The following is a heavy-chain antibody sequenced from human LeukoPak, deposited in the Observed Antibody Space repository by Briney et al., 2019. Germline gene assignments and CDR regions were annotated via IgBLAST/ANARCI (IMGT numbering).Heavy chain of an antibody. V-gene: IGHV3-21*01. CDR3: ASQETMVRGVTDY. D-gene: IGHD3-10*01. J-gene: IGHJ4*02. CDR1: GFTFSSYS. Sequence: GGSLRLSCAASGFTFSSYSMNWVRQAPGKGLEWVSSISSSSSYIYYADSVKGRFTISRDNAKNSLYLQMNSLRAEDTAVYYCASQETMVRGVTDYWGQGTLVAVSS. CDR2: ISSSSSYI.